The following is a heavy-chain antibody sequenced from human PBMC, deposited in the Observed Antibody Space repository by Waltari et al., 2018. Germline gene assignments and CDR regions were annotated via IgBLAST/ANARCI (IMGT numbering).Heavy chain of an antibody. CDR3: ARGGGSSGYYGY. Sequence: QVQLQESGPGLVKPSQTLSLTCTVSGGSISSGGYYWSWTRQHPGKGLEWIGNIVYRGSPYYTPSLKRLVTIAVDTSKNQFSLKLSSVTAADTAVYYCARGGGSSGYYGYWGQGTLVTVSS. V-gene: IGHV4-31*01. CDR2: IVYRGSP. J-gene: IGHJ4*02. CDR1: GGSISSGGYY. D-gene: IGHD3-22*01.